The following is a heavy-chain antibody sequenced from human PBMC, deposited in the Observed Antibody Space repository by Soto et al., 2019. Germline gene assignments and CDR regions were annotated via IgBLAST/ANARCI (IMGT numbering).Heavy chain of an antibody. CDR2: IYSSGST. V-gene: IGHV4-4*07. CDR1: GGAISGYY. J-gene: IGHJ5*02. Sequence: ASETLSLTCTVTGGAISGYYWTWIRQSDGEGLEWIGRIYSSGSTNYNPSLKSRVTISLDTSMNYFSLRLSSVTAADTAVYYCARGQRFSDLFDPWGQGTLVTVSS. D-gene: IGHD3-3*01. CDR3: ARGQRFSDLFDP.